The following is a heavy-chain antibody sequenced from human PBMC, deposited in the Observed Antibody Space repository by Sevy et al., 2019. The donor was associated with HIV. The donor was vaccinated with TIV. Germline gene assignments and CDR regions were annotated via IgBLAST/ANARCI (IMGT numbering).Heavy chain of an antibody. Sequence: ASVKVSCKASGYTFTGYYVHWVRQAPGQGLEWMGWINPNNGGTYFAKKFQDSVTLTTDTSVNTAYMELRSLTFDDTVIYYCARMGDYSDSSGYYPLKFWGQGTLVTVSS. CDR2: INPNNGGT. V-gene: IGHV1-2*02. D-gene: IGHD3-22*01. CDR3: ARMGDYSDSSGYYPLKF. J-gene: IGHJ4*02. CDR1: GYTFTGYY.